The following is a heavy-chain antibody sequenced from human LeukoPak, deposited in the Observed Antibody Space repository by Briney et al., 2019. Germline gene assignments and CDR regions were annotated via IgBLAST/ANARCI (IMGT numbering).Heavy chain of an antibody. CDR3: AKRLPVVGDRNRAFDY. CDR1: GFSLSDYY. V-gene: IGHV3-53*01. J-gene: IGHJ4*02. CDR2: ITSGGST. D-gene: IGHD2-21*02. Sequence: GGSLRLSCAASGFSLSDYYMSWVRQAPGKGLEWVSVITSGGSTYYADSVKGRFTISRDNSKNTLYLQMNSLRAEDTAVYYCAKRLPVVGDRNRAFDYWGQGTLVTVSS.